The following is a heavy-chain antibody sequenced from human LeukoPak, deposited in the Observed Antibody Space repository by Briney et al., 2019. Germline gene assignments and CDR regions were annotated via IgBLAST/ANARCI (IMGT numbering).Heavy chain of an antibody. CDR1: GGSISSSSYY. CDR2: IYYSGST. V-gene: IGHV4-39*01. J-gene: IGHJ4*02. Sequence: SETLFLTCTVSGGSISSSSYYWGWIRQPPGKGLEWIGSIYYSGSTYYNPSLKSRVTISVDTSKNQFSLKLSSVTAADTAVYYCARLGASVVVVAATEYFDYWGQGTLVTVSS. CDR3: ARLGASVVVVAATEYFDY. D-gene: IGHD2-15*01.